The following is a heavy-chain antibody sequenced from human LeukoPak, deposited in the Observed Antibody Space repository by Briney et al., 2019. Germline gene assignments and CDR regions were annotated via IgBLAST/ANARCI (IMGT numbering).Heavy chain of an antibody. CDR3: ARAPGVLRYFDWLPDAFDI. CDR2: IYYSGST. V-gene: IGHV4-59*01. J-gene: IGHJ3*02. Sequence: SETLSLTCTVSGGSISSYYWSWIRQPPGKGLEWIGYIYYSGSTNYNPSLKSRVTISVDTSKNQFSLKLSSVTAADTAVYYCARAPGVLRYFDWLPDAFDIWGQGTMVTVSS. D-gene: IGHD3-9*01. CDR1: GGSISSYY.